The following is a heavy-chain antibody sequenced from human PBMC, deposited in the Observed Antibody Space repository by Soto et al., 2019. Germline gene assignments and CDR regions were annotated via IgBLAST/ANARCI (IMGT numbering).Heavy chain of an antibody. CDR1: GFTFSSYS. D-gene: IGHD3-22*01. CDR3: ARGTLGSGSVDY. J-gene: IGHJ4*02. V-gene: IGHV3-21*01. Sequence: GGSLRLSCAASGFTFSSYSMNWVRQAPGKGLEWVSSISSSSSYIYYADSVKGRFTISRDNAKNSLYLQMNSLRAEDTAVYYCARGTLGSGSVDYWGQGTLVTVSS. CDR2: ISSSSSYI.